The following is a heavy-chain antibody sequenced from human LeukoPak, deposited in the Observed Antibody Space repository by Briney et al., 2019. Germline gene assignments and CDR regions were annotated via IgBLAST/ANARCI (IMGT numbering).Heavy chain of an antibody. J-gene: IGHJ4*02. CDR1: GFSFSDYA. V-gene: IGHV3-23*01. Sequence: GGSLRLSCAASGFSFSDYAMRWVRQAPARGPEWVSSIRGGGETFYADSVKGRSTISRDNSKNTVELQMNSLTTEDTAVYYCAKDDSMTLDHFDYWGQGALVSVSS. CDR2: IRGGGET. D-gene: IGHD4-11*01. CDR3: AKDDSMTLDHFDY.